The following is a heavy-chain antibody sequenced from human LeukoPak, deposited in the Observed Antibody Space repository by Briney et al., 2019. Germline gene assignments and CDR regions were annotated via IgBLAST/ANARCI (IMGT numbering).Heavy chain of an antibody. CDR1: GFTFSSYA. J-gene: IGHJ4*02. Sequence: GGSLRLSCAVSGFTFSSYAMSWVRQAPGKGLEWVSAIRGSGGSTYYADSVKGRFTISRDNSKNTLYLQMNSLRAEDTAVYYCAKVGIVATIYYFDYWGQGTLVTVSS. CDR2: IRGSGGST. CDR3: AKVGIVATIYYFDY. D-gene: IGHD5-12*01. V-gene: IGHV3-23*01.